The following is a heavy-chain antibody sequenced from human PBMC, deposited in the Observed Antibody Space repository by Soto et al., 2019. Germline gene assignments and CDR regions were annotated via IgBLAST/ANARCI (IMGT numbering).Heavy chain of an antibody. CDR1: GYSISSGYY. CDR3: SKVRRDFAWLSELDYFDY. Sequence: SETLSLTCAVSGYSISSGYYWGWLRQPPGKGLEWSGSIYHGGSTYYNPSLNSRVTLSIDMTNNHVSLILNSVTAADTAVYYLSKVRRDFAWLSELDYFDYWGQGTPVTVS. D-gene: IGHD3-9*01. J-gene: IGHJ4*02. V-gene: IGHV4-38-2*01. CDR2: IYHGGST.